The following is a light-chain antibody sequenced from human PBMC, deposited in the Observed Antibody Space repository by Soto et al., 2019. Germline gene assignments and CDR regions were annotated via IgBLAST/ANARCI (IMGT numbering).Light chain of an antibody. CDR1: QSVSGSY. Sequence: EIVLTQSPGTLSVSPGERATLSCRASQSVSGSYLAWYQQRPGQAPRLLIYGASSRAAGIPDRFSGAGSGTDFTLTISRLEPEDFAVYYCQQYGSSSWTFGQGTKV. CDR2: GAS. CDR3: QQYGSSSWT. V-gene: IGKV3-20*01. J-gene: IGKJ1*01.